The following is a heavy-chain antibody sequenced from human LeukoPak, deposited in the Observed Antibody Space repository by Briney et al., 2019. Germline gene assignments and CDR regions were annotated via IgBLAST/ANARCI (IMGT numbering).Heavy chain of an antibody. J-gene: IGHJ4*02. CDR3: ARNYGDSNKYYFDY. CDR2: ISYDGSNK. D-gene: IGHD4-17*01. CDR1: GFTFSSYA. Sequence: GGSLRLSCAASGFTFSSYAMHWVRQAPGKGLEWVAVISYDGSNKYYADSVKGRFTISRDNSKNTLYLQMNNLRAEDTAVYYCARNYGDSNKYYFDYWGQGTLVTVSS. V-gene: IGHV3-30-3*01.